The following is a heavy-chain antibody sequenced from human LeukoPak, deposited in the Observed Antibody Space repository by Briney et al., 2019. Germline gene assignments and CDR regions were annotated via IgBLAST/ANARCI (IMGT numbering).Heavy chain of an antibody. V-gene: IGHV4-59*01. CDR2: IYYSGST. D-gene: IGHD2/OR15-2a*01. CDR3: LRWRVPTTTVFYYGMDV. Sequence: SKTLSLTCTVSGGSISGYFWSWIRQPPGKELEWIGYIYYSGSTNYNPSLKSRVTISVDTSKNQFSLKLSSVTAADTAVYFCLRWRVPTTTVFYYGMDVWGKGTTVTVTS. CDR1: GGSISGYF. J-gene: IGHJ6*04.